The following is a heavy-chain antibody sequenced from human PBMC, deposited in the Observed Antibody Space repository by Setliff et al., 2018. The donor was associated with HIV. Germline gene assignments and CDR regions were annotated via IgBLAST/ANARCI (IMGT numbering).Heavy chain of an antibody. CDR3: AKDHATSSWFTALLDY. CDR2: ISSSSRSK. CDR1: GFTFSTYS. V-gene: IGHV3-21*04. Sequence: GGSLRLSCAASGFTFSTYSMNWVRQAPGKGLEWVSSISSSSRSKYYADSVKGRFTISRDNAKNSLYLQMNSLRAEDTAVFYCAKDHATSSWFTALLDYWGQGALVTVSS. D-gene: IGHD6-13*01. J-gene: IGHJ4*02.